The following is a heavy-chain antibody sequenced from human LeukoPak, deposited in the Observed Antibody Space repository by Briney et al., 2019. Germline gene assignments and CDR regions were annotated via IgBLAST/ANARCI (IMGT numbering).Heavy chain of an antibody. CDR3: ARGRGSVVPAAMSYYYYYMDV. D-gene: IGHD2-2*01. Sequence: PGGSLRLSCAASGFTFSSYEMNWVRQAPGKGLEWVSYISSSGSTIYYADSVKGRFTISRDNAKNSLYPQMNSLRAEDTAVYYCARGRGSVVPAAMSYYYYYMDVWGKGTTVTVSS. J-gene: IGHJ6*03. V-gene: IGHV3-48*03. CDR2: ISSSGSTI. CDR1: GFTFSSYE.